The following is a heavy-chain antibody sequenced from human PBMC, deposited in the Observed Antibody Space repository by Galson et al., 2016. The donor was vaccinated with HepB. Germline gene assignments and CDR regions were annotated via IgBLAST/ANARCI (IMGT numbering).Heavy chain of an antibody. CDR1: GGSISSYY. CDR3: ARVGTTVTTQALGMDV. D-gene: IGHD4-17*01. CDR2: IYNSGST. J-gene: IGHJ6*02. Sequence: SETLSLTCTVSGGSISSYYWSWIRQPPGKGLEWIGYIYNSGSTNSNPSLKSRVTISVDTSKNQFSLKLSSVTAADTAVYYCARVGTTVTTQALGMDVWGQGTTVTVS. V-gene: IGHV4-59*01.